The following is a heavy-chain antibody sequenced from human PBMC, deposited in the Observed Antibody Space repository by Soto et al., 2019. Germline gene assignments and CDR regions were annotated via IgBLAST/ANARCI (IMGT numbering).Heavy chain of an antibody. Sequence: PSETLALSCAVCGGPVRGYDGSGIRQPPGKGLEWIGEINHSGSTNYNPSLKSRVTISVDTSKNQFSLKLSSVTAADTAVYYCARGYGSGSYYNLEGLDYWGQGTLVTVSS. CDR2: INHSGST. CDR3: ARGYGSGSYYNLEGLDY. CDR1: GGPVRGYD. J-gene: IGHJ4*02. V-gene: IGHV4-34*01. D-gene: IGHD3-10*01.